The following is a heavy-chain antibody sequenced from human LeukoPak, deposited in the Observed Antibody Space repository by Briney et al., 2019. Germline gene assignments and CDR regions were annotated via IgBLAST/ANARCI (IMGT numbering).Heavy chain of an antibody. Sequence: SETLSLTCTVSGGPISSSSYYWGWIRQPPGKGLEWIGSIYYSGSTYYNPSLKSRVTISVDTSKNQFSLKLSSVTAADTAVYYCARRYSYGFGDAFDIWGQGTKVTVSS. D-gene: IGHD5-18*01. CDR1: GGPISSSSYY. CDR2: IYYSGST. J-gene: IGHJ3*02. V-gene: IGHV4-39*07. CDR3: ARRYSYGFGDAFDI.